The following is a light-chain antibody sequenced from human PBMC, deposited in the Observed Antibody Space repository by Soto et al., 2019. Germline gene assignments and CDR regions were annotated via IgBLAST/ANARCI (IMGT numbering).Light chain of an antibody. CDR2: DAS. Sequence: EIVLTQSPATLSLSPGERATLSCRASQSVSSYLAWYQQKPGQAPRLLIYDASNRATGIPARFSGSGSGTDFTLTISSLEPEDFAVYYCQHRLTFGQGTKLEIK. J-gene: IGKJ2*01. V-gene: IGKV3-11*01. CDR1: QSVSSY. CDR3: QHRLT.